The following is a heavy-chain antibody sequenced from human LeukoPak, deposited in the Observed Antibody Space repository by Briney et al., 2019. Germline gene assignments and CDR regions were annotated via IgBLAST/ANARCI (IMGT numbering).Heavy chain of an antibody. D-gene: IGHD4-23*01. J-gene: IGHJ5*02. V-gene: IGHV1-69*13. CDR2: IIPIFGTA. CDR3: ARDHNGGHFRSKWLDP. Sequence: SVKVSCKASGGTFSSYAISWVRQAPGQGLEWMGGIIPIFGTANYAQKFQGRVTITADESTSTAYMEPSSLRSEDTAVYYCARDHNGGHFRSKWLDPWDQGTLVTVSS. CDR1: GGTFSSYA.